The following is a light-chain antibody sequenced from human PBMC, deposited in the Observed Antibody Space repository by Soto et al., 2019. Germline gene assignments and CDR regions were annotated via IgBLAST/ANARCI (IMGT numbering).Light chain of an antibody. V-gene: IGKV3-11*01. CDR2: DAS. CDR3: QQRSKWPPIT. Sequence: EVVLTQSPATLSLSPGERATLSRRASQSVSSYLAWYQQKPGQAPRLLIYDASNRATGIPARFSGSGSGTDFTLTISSLEPEDFAIYYCQQRSKWPPITFGQRRRPEF. J-gene: IGKJ5*01. CDR1: QSVSSY.